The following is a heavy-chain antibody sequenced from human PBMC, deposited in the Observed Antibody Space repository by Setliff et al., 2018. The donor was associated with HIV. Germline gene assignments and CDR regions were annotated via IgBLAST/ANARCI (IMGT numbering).Heavy chain of an antibody. CDR2: IYTSGTT. V-gene: IGHV4-61*09. Sequence: SETLSLTCTVAGGSISSGTYYWSWIRQPAGKGLEWIGHIYTSGTTNYNPSLKSRVTISVDTSRNQFSLKLSSVTAADTAVYYCAREFLESNSWVFDNWGQGTLVT. CDR3: AREFLESNSWVFDN. J-gene: IGHJ4*02. CDR1: GGSISSGTYY. D-gene: IGHD3-3*01.